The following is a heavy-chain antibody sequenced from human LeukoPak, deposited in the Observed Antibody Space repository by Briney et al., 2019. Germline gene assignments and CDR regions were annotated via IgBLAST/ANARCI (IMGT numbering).Heavy chain of an antibody. V-gene: IGHV1-2*02. CDR3: ARVGAYGSGSYLVY. CDR1: GYTFTGYY. CDR2: VNPNSGVT. D-gene: IGHD3-10*01. Sequence: ASVKVSCKASGYTFTGYYVHWVRQAPGQGLEWMGWVNPNSGVTNHAQKFQGRVTMTRDTSISTAYMELSSLRSDDTAVYYCARVGAYGSGSYLVYWGQGSLVTVSS. J-gene: IGHJ4*02.